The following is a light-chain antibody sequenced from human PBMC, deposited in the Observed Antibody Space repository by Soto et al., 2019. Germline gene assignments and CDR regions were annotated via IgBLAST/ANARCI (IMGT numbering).Light chain of an antibody. J-gene: IGKJ1*01. Sequence: AIQLTQSPSSLSASVGDRVDITCRASQGINSDLAWYQQKPGKAPKLLIFAAFSLENGVPSRFSGSGSGADFTLTISSLQPEDFATYYCQQSYSTPPTFGQGTKVDIK. V-gene: IGKV1-13*02. CDR1: QGINSD. CDR2: AAF. CDR3: QQSYSTPPT.